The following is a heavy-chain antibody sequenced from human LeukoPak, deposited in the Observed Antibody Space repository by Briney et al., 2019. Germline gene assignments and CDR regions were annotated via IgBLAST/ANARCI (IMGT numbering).Heavy chain of an antibody. CDR1: GYSISSGYY. V-gene: IGHV4-61*01. J-gene: IGHJ4*02. CDR2: IYYSGST. Sequence: PSETLSLTCTVSGYSISSGYYWTWIRQPPGKGLEWIGYIYYSGSTNYNPSLKSRVTISVDTSKNQFSLKLSSVTAADTAVYYCARGVVIAPQTLDYWGQGTLVTVSS. D-gene: IGHD2-21*01. CDR3: ARGVVIAPQTLDY.